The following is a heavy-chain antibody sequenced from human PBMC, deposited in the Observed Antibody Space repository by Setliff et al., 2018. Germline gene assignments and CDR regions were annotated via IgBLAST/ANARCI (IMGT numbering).Heavy chain of an antibody. CDR2: INSGAGST. D-gene: IGHD4-17*01. J-gene: IGHJ4*02. CDR3: ARGGSPDCTTNSCRYGDYFY. CDR1: GYTFTTYY. V-gene: IGHV1-46*01. Sequence: ASVEVSCKASGYTFTTYYIHWVRQAPGQGLEWMGIINSGAGSTSYAQKFQGRITLTRDTSTSTVYMQLNSLRSEDTAVYYCARGGSPDCTTNSCRYGDYFYWGQGTLVTVSS.